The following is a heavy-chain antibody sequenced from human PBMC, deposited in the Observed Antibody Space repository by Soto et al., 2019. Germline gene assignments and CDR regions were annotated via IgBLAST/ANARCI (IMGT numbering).Heavy chain of an antibody. Sequence: SGPTLVNPTQTLTLTCTCSGFSLSTSGVGVGWIRQPPGKALECLTIIYWDDDKRYSPSLKSRLTITKDTSKNQVVLTMTNMDPVDTATYYCAHIPNYYQYNWFDPWGQGTLVTVSS. J-gene: IGHJ5*02. CDR2: IYWDDDK. CDR3: AHIPNYYQYNWFDP. V-gene: IGHV2-5*02. D-gene: IGHD3-10*01. CDR1: GFSLSTSGVG.